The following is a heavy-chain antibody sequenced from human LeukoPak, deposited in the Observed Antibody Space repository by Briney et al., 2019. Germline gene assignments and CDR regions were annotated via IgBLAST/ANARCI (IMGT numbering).Heavy chain of an antibody. D-gene: IGHD3-9*01. J-gene: IGHJ4*02. CDR2: IIPIFGTA. V-gene: IGHV1-69*05. Sequence: VKVSCKASGGTFSSYAISWVRQAPGQGLEWMGGIIPIFGTANYAQKFQGRVTITTDESTSTAYMELSSLRSEDTAVYYCARVHILTGTPLYYFDYWGQGTLVTVSS. CDR3: ARVHILTGTPLYYFDY. CDR1: GGTFSSYA.